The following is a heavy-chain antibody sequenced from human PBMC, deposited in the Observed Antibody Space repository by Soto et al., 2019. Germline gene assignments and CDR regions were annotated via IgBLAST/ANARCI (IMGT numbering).Heavy chain of an antibody. Sequence: QVQLQESGPGLVKPSGTLSLTCAVSGGSISSSNWWSWVRQPPGKGLEWIGEIYHSGSTNYNPSLKSRVTISVDKSKNQFSLKLSSVTAADTAVYYCARITPPDCSGGSCYFGGMDVWGQGTTVTVSS. CDR3: ARITPPDCSGGSCYFGGMDV. CDR2: IYHSGST. CDR1: GGSISSSNW. V-gene: IGHV4-4*02. J-gene: IGHJ6*02. D-gene: IGHD2-15*01.